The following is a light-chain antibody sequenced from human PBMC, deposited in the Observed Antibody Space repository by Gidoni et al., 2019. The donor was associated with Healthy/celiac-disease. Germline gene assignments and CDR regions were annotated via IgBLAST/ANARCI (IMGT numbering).Light chain of an antibody. J-gene: IGKJ1*01. V-gene: IGKV3-11*01. CDR3: QQRSNWWT. CDR1: QSVSSY. CDR2: DAS. Sequence: EIVLTQSPATLSLSPGERATLSGRASQSVSSYLAWYQQKPGQAPSLLIYDASNRATGIPARFSGSGSGTDFTLTISSLEPEDFAVYYCQQRSNWWTFGQGTKVEIK.